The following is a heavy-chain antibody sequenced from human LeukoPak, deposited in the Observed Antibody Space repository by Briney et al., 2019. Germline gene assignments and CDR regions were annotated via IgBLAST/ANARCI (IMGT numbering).Heavy chain of an antibody. D-gene: IGHD2-15*01. V-gene: IGHV3-23*01. Sequence: GGSLRLSCAASGFTFSSYAMSWVRQAPGKGLEWVSAISGSGGSTYYADSVKGRFTISRDNSKNTLYLQMNSLRAEDTAVYYCARERCSRSGGSCMNTPDFDYWGQGTLVTVSS. CDR3: ARERCSRSGGSCMNTPDFDY. CDR2: ISGSGGST. CDR1: GFTFSSYA. J-gene: IGHJ4*02.